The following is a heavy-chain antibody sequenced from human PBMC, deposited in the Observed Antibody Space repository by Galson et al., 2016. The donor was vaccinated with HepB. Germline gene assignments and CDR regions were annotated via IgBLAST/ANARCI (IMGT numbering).Heavy chain of an antibody. J-gene: IGHJ4*02. CDR1: GGSISSGGYY. D-gene: IGHD1-14*01. Sequence: TLSLTCTVSGGSISSGGYYWSWIRQHPGKGLEWIAYIYYSGSTYYNPSLKSRVTMSVDKSKDQFSLKLSSVTAADTAVYYCASLDNRRGGEYWGQGSLVTVSS. CDR2: IYYSGST. V-gene: IGHV4-31*03. CDR3: ASLDNRRGGEY.